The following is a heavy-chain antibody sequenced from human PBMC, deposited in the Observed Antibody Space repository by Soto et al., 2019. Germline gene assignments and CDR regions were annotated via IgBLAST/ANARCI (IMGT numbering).Heavy chain of an antibody. Sequence: QVKQLESGPGLVKPWDTLSLTCTVSGAYVSDFSWSWIRQPAGQGLEWIGRITVNGITQYTPSFRSRVTMSMDTSRIHFSLNLQSSTAADTALYYCARESGENWTYEAHWGQGTLVTVSS. D-gene: IGHD1-1*01. J-gene: IGHJ1*01. CDR2: ITVNGIT. CDR1: GAYVSDFS. CDR3: ARESGENWTYEAH. V-gene: IGHV4-4*07.